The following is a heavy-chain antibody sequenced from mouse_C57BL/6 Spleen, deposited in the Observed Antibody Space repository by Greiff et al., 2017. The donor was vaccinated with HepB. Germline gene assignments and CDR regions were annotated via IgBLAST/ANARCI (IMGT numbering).Heavy chain of an antibody. D-gene: IGHD1-2*01. V-gene: IGHV3-2*02. CDR2: ISYSGST. Sequence: DVHLVESGPGLVKPSQSLSLTCTVTGYSITSGYGWNWIRQFPGNKLEWMGYISYSGSTNYNPSLKSRISITRDTSKNQFFLQLNSVTTEDTATYYCARTARIKYWGQGTTLTGSS. CDR1: GYSITSGYG. CDR3: ARTARIKY. J-gene: IGHJ2*01.